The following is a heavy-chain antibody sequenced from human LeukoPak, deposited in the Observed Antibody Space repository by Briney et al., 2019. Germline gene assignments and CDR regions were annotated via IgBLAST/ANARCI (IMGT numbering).Heavy chain of an antibody. Sequence: PSETLSLTCTVSGGSISSAGYYWTWIRQHPGKGLEWIGYIYYSGSTYCSPSLKSRVTISLDTSKNQFSLNLSSVTAADTAVYYCAAYGLGSSRRFDPWGQGTLVTVSS. V-gene: IGHV4-31*03. J-gene: IGHJ5*02. CDR2: IYYSGST. CDR3: AAYGLGSSRRFDP. CDR1: GGSISSAGYY. D-gene: IGHD3-10*01.